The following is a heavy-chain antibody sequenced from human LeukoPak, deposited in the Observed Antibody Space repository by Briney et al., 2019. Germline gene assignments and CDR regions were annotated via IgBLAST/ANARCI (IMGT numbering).Heavy chain of an antibody. CDR1: GFTFSSYA. D-gene: IGHD2/OR15-2a*01. V-gene: IGHV3-30*01. CDR2: ISYDGSNK. Sequence: GGSLRLSCAASGFTFSSYAMHWVHQAPGKGLEWVAVISYDGSNKYYADSVKGRFTISRDNSKNTLYLQMNSLRAEDTAVYYCARDPRTNIPYYMDVWGKGTTVTVSS. J-gene: IGHJ6*03. CDR3: ARDPRTNIPYYMDV.